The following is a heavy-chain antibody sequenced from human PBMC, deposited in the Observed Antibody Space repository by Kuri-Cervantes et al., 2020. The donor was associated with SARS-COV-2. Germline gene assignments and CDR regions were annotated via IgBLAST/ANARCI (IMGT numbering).Heavy chain of an antibody. CDR1: GFNFGDSY. Sequence: LSLTCAASGFNFGDSYMSWLRQAPGKGLEWLSVISPSGNTMYYADSVKGRFTIARDSGKNSLYLQMNSLRAEDTAVYYCARAPRGYDFWNGDYWGQGTLVTVSS. V-gene: IGHV3-11*04. CDR2: ISPSGNTM. D-gene: IGHD3-3*01. CDR3: ARAPRGYDFWNGDY. J-gene: IGHJ4*02.